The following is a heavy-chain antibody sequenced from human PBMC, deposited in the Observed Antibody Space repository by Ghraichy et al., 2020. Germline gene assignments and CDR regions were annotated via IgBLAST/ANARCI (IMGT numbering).Heavy chain of an antibody. CDR2: IYYSGST. V-gene: IGHV4-39*01. J-gene: IGHJ3*02. Sequence: SETLSLTCTVSGGSISSSSYYWGWIRQPPGKGLEWIGSIYYSGSTYYNPSLKSRVTISVDTSKNQFSLKLSSVTAADTAVYYCAGPFGVVFTLARAFDIWGQGTMVTVSS. CDR1: GGSISSSSYY. D-gene: IGHD3-3*01. CDR3: AGPFGVVFTLARAFDI.